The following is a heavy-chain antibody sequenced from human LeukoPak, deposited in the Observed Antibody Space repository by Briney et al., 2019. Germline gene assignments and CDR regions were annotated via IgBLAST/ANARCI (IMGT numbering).Heavy chain of an antibody. V-gene: IGHV3-48*01. J-gene: IGHJ6*03. Sequence: PGGSLRLSCAASGFTFSSYSMNWVRQAPGKGLEWVSYISSSSSTIYYADSVKGRFTISRDNAKNSLYLQMNSLRAEDTAVYYCARHYYYYYMDVWGKGTTVTVSS. CDR1: GFTFSSYS. CDR2: ISSSSSTI. CDR3: ARHYYYYYMDV.